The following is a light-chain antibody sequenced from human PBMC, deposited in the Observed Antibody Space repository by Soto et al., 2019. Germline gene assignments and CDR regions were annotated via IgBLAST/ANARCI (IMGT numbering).Light chain of an antibody. V-gene: IGKV1-27*01. Sequence: DIQMTQSPSSLSASVGDTVTITCRASQGISNSLAWFQQKPGRVPQFLIYAASTLQPGVPPRFSGSGSGTDFTLTISNLQPEDVATYYCQTYNSAPLTFGPGTRVEIK. CDR1: QGISNS. CDR2: AAS. J-gene: IGKJ3*01. CDR3: QTYNSAPLT.